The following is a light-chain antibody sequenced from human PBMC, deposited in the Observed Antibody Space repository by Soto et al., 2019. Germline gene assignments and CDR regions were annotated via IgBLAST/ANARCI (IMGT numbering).Light chain of an antibody. CDR3: QVWDISSGHVV. J-gene: IGLJ3*02. CDR1: NIGSKS. CDR2: YDS. V-gene: IGLV3-21*01. Sequence: SYELTQPPSVSVAPGKTASVACGGSNIGSKSVHWYQKKSGQAPVLVMYYDSDRPSGIPEGFSGSNSGNTATLTISRVEAGDEADYYCQVWDISSGHVVFGGWTKLTVL.